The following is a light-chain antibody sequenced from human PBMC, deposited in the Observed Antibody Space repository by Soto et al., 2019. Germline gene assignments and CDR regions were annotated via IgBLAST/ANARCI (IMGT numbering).Light chain of an antibody. V-gene: IGKV1-5*01. CDR2: DAS. J-gene: IGKJ1*01. CDR3: QQYNDEPWT. CDR1: QSIGNL. Sequence: DIQMTQSPSTLSASVGDRVTITCRASQSIGNLLAWYQQKPGKTPDLLIYDASSLESGVPLRFSGSGSGTEVTLTISSLQTDDSAPYYCQQYNDEPWTFGQGTKVEIK.